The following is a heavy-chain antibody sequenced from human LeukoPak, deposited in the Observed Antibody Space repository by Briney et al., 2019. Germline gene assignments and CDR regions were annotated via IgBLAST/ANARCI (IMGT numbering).Heavy chain of an antibody. D-gene: IGHD3-10*01. CDR3: ARDRGHYFDY. Sequence: GGSLRLSCAASGFTFSSYAMAWVRQAPGKGLEWVAVISYDGSNKYYADSVKGRFTISRDNSKNTLYLQMNSLRAEDTAVYYCARDRGHYFDYWGQGTLVTVSS. V-gene: IGHV3-30-3*01. CDR1: GFTFSSYA. J-gene: IGHJ4*02. CDR2: ISYDGSNK.